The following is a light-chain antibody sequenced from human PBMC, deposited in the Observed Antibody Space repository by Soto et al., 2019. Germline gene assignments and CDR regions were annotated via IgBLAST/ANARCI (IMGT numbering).Light chain of an antibody. CDR2: AAS. CDR3: QQYDILPIT. CDR1: QSISNY. Sequence: DIQMTQSPSSLSASVGDRITITCRANQSISNYLNWYQQRPGQAPKLLIYAASSFHSGVPSRFSGSGSGTDFTLTITNLQTEDIGTYYCQQYDILPITFGRGTRLEIK. V-gene: IGKV1-39*01. J-gene: IGKJ5*01.